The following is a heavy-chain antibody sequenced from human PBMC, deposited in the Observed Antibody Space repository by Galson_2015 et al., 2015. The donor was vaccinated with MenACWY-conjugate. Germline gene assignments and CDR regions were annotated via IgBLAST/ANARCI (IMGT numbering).Heavy chain of an antibody. CDR1: GDSASSTRVA. V-gene: IGHV6-1*01. CDR3: ARDTNWFDS. Sequence: CAISGDSASSTRVAWNWIRQSPSRGLEWLGRTYYRSKWYNDYALSVKSRVTITPDTSKNQFTLQLSSVTPEDTAVYYCARDTNWFDSWGQGTRVTVSS. J-gene: IGHJ5*01. CDR2: TYYRSKWYN.